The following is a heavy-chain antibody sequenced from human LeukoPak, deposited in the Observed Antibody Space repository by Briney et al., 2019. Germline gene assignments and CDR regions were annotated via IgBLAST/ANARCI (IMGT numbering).Heavy chain of an antibody. Sequence: GGSLRLSRAASGFTFSSYAMSWVRQAPGKGLEWVSLISWDGGSTYYADSVKGRFTISRDNSKNSLYLQMNSLRAEDTALYYCAKASMVYAIHDAFDIWGQGTMVTVSS. CDR3: AKASMVYAIHDAFDI. CDR1: GFTFSSYA. V-gene: IGHV3-43D*03. J-gene: IGHJ3*02. D-gene: IGHD2-8*01. CDR2: ISWDGGST.